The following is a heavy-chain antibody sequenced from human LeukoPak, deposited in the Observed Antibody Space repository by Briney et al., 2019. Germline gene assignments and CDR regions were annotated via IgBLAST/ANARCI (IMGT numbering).Heavy chain of an antibody. D-gene: IGHD6-13*01. CDR1: GFTISDYE. CDR2: ISISGNTI. CDR3: AKDATAVPGTVYMDV. V-gene: IGHV3-48*03. Sequence: PGGSLRLSCAASGFTISDYEMNWVRQAPGKGLEWLSHISISGNTIHYADSVEGRFTISRDNAKNSVYLQMTSLRAEDTALYYCAKDATAVPGTVYMDVWGKGTTVTVSS. J-gene: IGHJ6*03.